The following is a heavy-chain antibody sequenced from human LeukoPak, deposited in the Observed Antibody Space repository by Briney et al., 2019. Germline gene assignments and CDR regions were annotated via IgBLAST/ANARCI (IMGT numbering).Heavy chain of an antibody. Sequence: SETLSLTCTVSGGSISSNNYYWGWIRQPPGKGLEWIGSIYYSGSTYNNPSLKSQVTISVDTTKNQFSLKLTSVTAADTAVYYCASSPSGYWWNFDCWGQGTLVTVSS. CDR1: GGSISSNNYY. CDR2: IYYSGST. J-gene: IGHJ4*02. CDR3: ASSPSGYWWNFDC. D-gene: IGHD3-22*01. V-gene: IGHV4-39*01.